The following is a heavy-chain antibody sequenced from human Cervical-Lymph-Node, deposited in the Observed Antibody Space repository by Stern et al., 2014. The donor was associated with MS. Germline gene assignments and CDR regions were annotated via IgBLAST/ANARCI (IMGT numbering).Heavy chain of an antibody. Sequence: EVQLEESGGGLVKPGGSLRLSCAASGFTFSSYSMNWVSHAPGKSLERVSSISSSSSYIYYADSVKGRFTISRDNAKNSLYLQMNSLRAEDTAVYYCARDHRIAVAGTFGYWGQGTLVTVSS. D-gene: IGHD6-19*01. CDR3: ARDHRIAVAGTFGY. V-gene: IGHV3-21*01. J-gene: IGHJ4*02. CDR1: GFTFSSYS. CDR2: ISSSSSYI.